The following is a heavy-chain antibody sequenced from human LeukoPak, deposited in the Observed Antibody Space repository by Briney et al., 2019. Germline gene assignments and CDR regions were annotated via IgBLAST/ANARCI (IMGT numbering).Heavy chain of an antibody. CDR3: ARDRGYTQDY. J-gene: IGHJ4*02. CDR2: IKSDGSST. D-gene: IGHD5-12*01. V-gene: IGHV3-74*01. Sequence: GGSLRLSCAASGFTFSSYWMHWVRQAPGKGLVWVSHIKSDGSSTSYADSVKGRFTISRDNAKNTLYLQMNSLRAEDTAVYYGARDRGYTQDYWGQGTLVTVSS. CDR1: GFTFSSYW.